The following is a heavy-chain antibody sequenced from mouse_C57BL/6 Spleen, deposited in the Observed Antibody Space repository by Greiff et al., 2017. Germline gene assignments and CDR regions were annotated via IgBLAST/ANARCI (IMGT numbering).Heavy chain of an antibody. CDR2: ISSGSSTI. V-gene: IGHV5-17*01. CDR1: GFTFSDYG. Sequence: EVKLMESGGGLVKPGGSLKLSCAASGFTFSDYGMHWVRQAPEKGLEWVAYISSGSSTIYYADTVKGRFTISRDNAKNTLFLQMTSLRSEDTAMYYCARRLGDAMDYWGQGTSVTVSS. J-gene: IGHJ4*01. CDR3: ARRLGDAMDY. D-gene: IGHD4-1*01.